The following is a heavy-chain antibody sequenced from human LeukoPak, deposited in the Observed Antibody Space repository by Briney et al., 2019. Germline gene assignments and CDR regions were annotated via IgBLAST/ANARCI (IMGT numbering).Heavy chain of an antibody. V-gene: IGHV3-33*01. Sequence: PGGSLRLSCAASGLTFRNYGMHWVRQAPGKGLEWVAVVWYDGGNKYYADSVKGRFTVSRDNSKNTLYLQMNSLRVEDTALYYCARDLNLPDAFDVWGQGTMVTVSS. CDR1: GLTFRNYG. J-gene: IGHJ3*01. CDR3: ARDLNLPDAFDV. D-gene: IGHD1-14*01. CDR2: VWYDGGNK.